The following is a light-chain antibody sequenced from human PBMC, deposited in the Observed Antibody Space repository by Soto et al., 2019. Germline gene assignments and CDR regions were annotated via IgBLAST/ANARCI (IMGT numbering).Light chain of an antibody. CDR3: QQYDDYPLT. J-gene: IGKJ4*01. Sequence: DIYMTQSPSSLSASVGDTVIIICRASQDIHNRLGWYQQKPEKARKSLIYRASNLQSGVPSRFIGSGSGTEFTRTSYDLQPEDFATYFCQQYDDYPLTFGGGTRIDIK. CDR1: QDIHNR. CDR2: RAS. V-gene: IGKV1D-16*01.